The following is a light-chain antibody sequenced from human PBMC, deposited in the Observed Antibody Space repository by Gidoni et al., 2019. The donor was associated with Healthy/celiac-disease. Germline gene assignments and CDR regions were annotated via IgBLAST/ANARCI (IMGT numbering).Light chain of an antibody. J-gene: IGKJ1*01. Sequence: DIQMTQSPSSLSASVGDRVTITCRASQSISSYFNWYQQKPGKAPKLLIYAASSLQRGVSSRFSGSGSGTDFTLTISSLQPEDFATYYCQQSYSTPPTFGQGTKVEIK. CDR3: QQSYSTPPT. V-gene: IGKV1-39*01. CDR2: AAS. CDR1: QSISSY.